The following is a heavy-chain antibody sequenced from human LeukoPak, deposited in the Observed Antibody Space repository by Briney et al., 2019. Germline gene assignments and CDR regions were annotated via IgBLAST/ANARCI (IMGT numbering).Heavy chain of an antibody. D-gene: IGHD3-9*01. CDR2: IIPILGIA. CDR3: ARGLYYDILTGYSPYYYYYMDV. CDR1: GGTFSSYT. V-gene: IGHV1-69*02. Sequence: SVKVSCKASGGTFSSYTISWVRQAPGQGLEWMGRIIPILGIANYAQKFQGRVTITADKSASTAYMELSSLRSEDTAVYYCARGLYYDILTGYSPYYYYYMDVWGKGTTVTVSS. J-gene: IGHJ6*03.